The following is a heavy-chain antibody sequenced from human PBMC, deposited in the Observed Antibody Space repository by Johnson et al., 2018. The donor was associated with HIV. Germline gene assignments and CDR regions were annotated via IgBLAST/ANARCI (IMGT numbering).Heavy chain of an antibody. Sequence: QVQLVESGGGVVQPGKSLRLSCAASGFTFSDFGMHWVRQAPGKGLEWVAVIWYDGANKNYVDSVKGRFTISRDNSKNTLYLQSSSLRAEDTAVFYCTRDLVVGDHSTPLTHAFDIWGQGTMVTVSS. D-gene: IGHD1-26*01. CDR1: GFTFSDFG. V-gene: IGHV3-33*01. CDR2: IWYDGANK. J-gene: IGHJ3*02. CDR3: TRDLVVGDHSTPLTHAFDI.